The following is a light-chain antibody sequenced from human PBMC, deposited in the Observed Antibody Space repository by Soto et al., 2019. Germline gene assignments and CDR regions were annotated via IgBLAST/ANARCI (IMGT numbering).Light chain of an antibody. CDR2: LGS. CDR3: MQDPQTPPYT. Sequence: DVVMTQSPLSLPVTPGESASISCRSSQSLLQSNGYNYVDWYLQKPGQSPQLLIYLGSSRAVGVPDRFSGSGSGTDFTLTISRMEAEDVGVYYCMQDPQTPPYTFGRGTKVEIK. V-gene: IGKV2-28*01. J-gene: IGKJ4*01. CDR1: QSLLQSNGYNY.